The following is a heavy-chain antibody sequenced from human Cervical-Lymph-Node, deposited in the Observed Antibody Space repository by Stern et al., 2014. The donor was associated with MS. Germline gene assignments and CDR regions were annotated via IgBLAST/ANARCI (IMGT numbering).Heavy chain of an antibody. D-gene: IGHD1-26*01. V-gene: IGHV4-59*01. CDR2: IYSDGST. Sequence: VQLQESGPGLVKPSETVSLTCTVSGGSMSSKYWNWIRQPPGKGLEWIGYIYSDGSTNYNTSLKSRVIISLDTSTNQFSLSLTSVTAADTAVYYCARVTGRGTRQNWFDSWGQGTLVTVSS. J-gene: IGHJ5*01. CDR3: ARVTGRGTRQNWFDS. CDR1: GGSMSSKY.